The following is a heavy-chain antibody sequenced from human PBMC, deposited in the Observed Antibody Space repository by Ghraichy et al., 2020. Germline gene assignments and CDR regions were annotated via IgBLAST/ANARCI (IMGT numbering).Heavy chain of an antibody. CDR3: ARDRVGAMVRGVIRYYGMDV. CDR1: GFTFSSYA. V-gene: IGHV3-30*01. J-gene: IGHJ6*02. D-gene: IGHD3-10*01. CDR2: ISNDGVHE. Sequence: GESLNISCAASGFTFSSYAMHWVRQAPGKGLEWVSVISNDGVHEYYGDSVKGRFNMSRDNSKNMLYLQVNSLRAEDTAVYYCARDRVGAMVRGVIRYYGMDVWGQGTTVIVSS.